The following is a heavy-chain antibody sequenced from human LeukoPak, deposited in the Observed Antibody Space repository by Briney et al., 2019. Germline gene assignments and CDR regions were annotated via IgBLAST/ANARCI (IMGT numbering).Heavy chain of an antibody. CDR1: GFTFSTYA. CDR2: ITDSGAGT. CDR3: AKASRYSGTPWGVFDI. Sequence: GGSLRLSCAASGFTFSTYAMTWVRQAPGKGLEWVSAITDSGAGTYYADSVKGRFTISRDNSKNTLYLQMNSLRAEDTAVYYCAKASRYSGTPWGVFDIWGQGTMVTVSS. D-gene: IGHD1-26*01. V-gene: IGHV3-23*01. J-gene: IGHJ3*02.